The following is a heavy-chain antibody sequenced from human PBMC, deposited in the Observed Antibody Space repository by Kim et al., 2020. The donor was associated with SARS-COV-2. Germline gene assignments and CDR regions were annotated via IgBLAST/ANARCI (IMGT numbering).Heavy chain of an antibody. V-gene: IGHV3-23*01. CDR3: ATSGGYDWDY. CDR2: ST. Sequence: STYYADSVKGRFTISRDNSKNTLYLQMNSLRAEDTAVYYCATSGGYDWDYWGQGTLVTVSS. J-gene: IGHJ4*02. D-gene: IGHD5-12*01.